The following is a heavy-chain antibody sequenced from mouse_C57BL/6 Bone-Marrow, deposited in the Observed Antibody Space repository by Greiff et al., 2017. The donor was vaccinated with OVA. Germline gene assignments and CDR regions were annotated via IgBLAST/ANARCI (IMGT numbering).Heavy chain of an antibody. V-gene: IGHV1-4*01. J-gene: IGHJ3*01. CDR1: GYTFTNYS. Sequence: VQLQQSGADLARPGASVKLSCKASGYTFTNYSMHWVQQRPGQGLEWIGYINPSSGYTTYNQKFKDKATLTADKSSSTAYMQLSSLTSEDSADYYCARERLAYGGRGTVITVTA. CDR3: ARERLAY. CDR2: INPSSGYT.